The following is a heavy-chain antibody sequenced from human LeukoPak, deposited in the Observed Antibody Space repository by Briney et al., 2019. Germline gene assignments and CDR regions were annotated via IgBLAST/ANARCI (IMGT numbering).Heavy chain of an antibody. V-gene: IGHV1-2*02. CDR1: GYTFTGYN. CDR2: INPNSGGT. J-gene: IGHJ6*03. CDR3: ARGYGDYVVYYYYYMDV. D-gene: IGHD4-17*01. Sequence: ASVKVSCKASGYTFTGYNMHWVRQAPGQGLEWMGWINPNSGGTNYAQKFQGRVTMTRDTSISTAYMELSRLRSDDTAVYYCARGYGDYVVYYYYYMDVWGKGTTVTVSS.